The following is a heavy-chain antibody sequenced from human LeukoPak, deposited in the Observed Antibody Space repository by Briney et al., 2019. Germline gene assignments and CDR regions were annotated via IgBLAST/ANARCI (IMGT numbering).Heavy chain of an antibody. CDR1: GFTFSDYY. D-gene: IGHD3-9*01. J-gene: IGHJ3*02. Sequence: GGSLRLSCAASGFTFSDYYMSWIRQAPGKGLEWVSVISGGGGSTYYADSVKGRFTISRDNSKNTLYLQMNSLRAEDTAVYYCARDGEGGLLRYFDWYDAFDIWGQGTMVTVSS. V-gene: IGHV3-23*01. CDR2: ISGGGGST. CDR3: ARDGEGGLLRYFDWYDAFDI.